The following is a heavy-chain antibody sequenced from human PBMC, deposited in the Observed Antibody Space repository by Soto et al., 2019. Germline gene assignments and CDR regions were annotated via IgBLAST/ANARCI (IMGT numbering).Heavy chain of an antibody. CDR2: IYYSGSA. Sequence: SETLSLTCTVSGGSISSSSYYWGWIRQPPGKGLEWIGSIYYSGSAYYNPSLKSRVTISVDTSKNQFSLKLSSVTAADTAVYYCARYYGGYSDYWGQGNLVTFSS. CDR1: GGSISSSSYY. J-gene: IGHJ4*02. CDR3: ARYYGGYSDY. V-gene: IGHV4-39*01. D-gene: IGHD3-10*01.